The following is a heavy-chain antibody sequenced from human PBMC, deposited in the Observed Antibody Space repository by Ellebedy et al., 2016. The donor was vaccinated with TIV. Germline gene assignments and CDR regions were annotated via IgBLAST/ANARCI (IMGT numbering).Heavy chain of an antibody. Sequence: GESLKISXKGSGYSFTSYWIGWVRQMPGKGLEWMGIIYPGDSDTRYSPSFQGQVTISADKSISTAYLQWSSLKASDTAVYYCARHASTKYSGRPSDYWGQGTLVTVSS. V-gene: IGHV5-51*01. CDR3: ARHASTKYSGRPSDY. J-gene: IGHJ4*02. CDR2: IYPGDSDT. CDR1: GYSFTSYW. D-gene: IGHD1-26*01.